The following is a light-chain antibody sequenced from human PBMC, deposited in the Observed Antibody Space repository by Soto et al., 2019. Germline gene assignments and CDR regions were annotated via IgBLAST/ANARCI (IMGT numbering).Light chain of an antibody. Sequence: EIVLTQSPATLSLSPGERATLSCGASQSVSNSYLAWYQQKPGLAPRLLISDASSTATVIPDRFRGSGSGTDFTLTITRLEPEDFAVYYCQQYGSSPWTFGQGTKLEIK. J-gene: IGKJ2*01. V-gene: IGKV3D-20*01. CDR1: QSVSNSY. CDR2: DAS. CDR3: QQYGSSPWT.